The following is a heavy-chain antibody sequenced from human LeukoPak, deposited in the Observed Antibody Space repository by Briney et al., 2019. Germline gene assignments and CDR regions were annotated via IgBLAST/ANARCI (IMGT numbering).Heavy chain of an antibody. V-gene: IGHV3-66*02. D-gene: IGHD1-7*01. CDR2: IYSGGST. CDR1: GFTVSSNY. Sequence: GGSLRLSCAASGFTVSSNYMSWVRQAPGKGLEWVSVIYSGGSTYYADSVKGRFTISRDNSKNTLYLQMNSLRAEDTAVYYCARASPFFNYAFDIWGQGTMVTASS. CDR3: ARASPFFNYAFDI. J-gene: IGHJ3*02.